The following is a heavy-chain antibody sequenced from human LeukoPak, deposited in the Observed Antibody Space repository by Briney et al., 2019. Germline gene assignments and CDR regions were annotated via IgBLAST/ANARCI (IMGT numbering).Heavy chain of an antibody. CDR2: ISYDGSNK. CDR3: AKAFYDFWSGGRYGMDV. D-gene: IGHD3-3*01. V-gene: IGHV3-30*18. CDR1: GFTFSSYG. Sequence: PGGSLRLSCAASGFTFSSYGMHWVRQAPGKGLEWGAVISYDGSNKYYADSVKGRFTISRDNSKNTLYLQMNSLRAEDTAVYYCAKAFYDFWSGGRYGMDVWGQGTTVTVSS. J-gene: IGHJ6*02.